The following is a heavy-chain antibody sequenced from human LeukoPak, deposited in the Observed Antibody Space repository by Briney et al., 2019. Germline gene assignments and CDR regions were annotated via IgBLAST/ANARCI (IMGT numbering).Heavy chain of an antibody. J-gene: IGHJ3*02. Sequence: SETLSLTCTVSGGSISSYYWSWIRQPPGKGLEWIGYIYYSGSTNYNPSLKSRVTISVDTSKNQFSLKLSSVTAADTAVYYCARAGYCSSTSCYRVPAAAFDIWGQGTMVTVSS. CDR1: GGSISSYY. V-gene: IGHV4-59*01. D-gene: IGHD2-2*02. CDR2: IYYSGST. CDR3: ARAGYCSSTSCYRVPAAAFDI.